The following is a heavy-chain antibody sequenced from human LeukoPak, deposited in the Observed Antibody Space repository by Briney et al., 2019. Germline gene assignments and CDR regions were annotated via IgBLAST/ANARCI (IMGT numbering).Heavy chain of an antibody. J-gene: IGHJ5*02. CDR3: ARGPYTIFGARFDP. CDR2: IYYSGST. Sequence: SETLSLTCTVSGGSISSYYWSWIRQSPGKGLEWIGYIYYSGSTNYNPSLKSRVTISVDTSKNQFSLKLSSVTAADTAVYYCARGPYTIFGARFDPRGQGTLVTVSS. V-gene: IGHV4-59*12. D-gene: IGHD3-3*01. CDR1: GGSISSYY.